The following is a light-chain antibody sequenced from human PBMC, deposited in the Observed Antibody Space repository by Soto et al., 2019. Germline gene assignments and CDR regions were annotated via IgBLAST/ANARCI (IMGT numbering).Light chain of an antibody. J-gene: IGLJ1*01. CDR1: SSEVGGYNY. V-gene: IGLV2-14*01. CDR3: TSYTNRYTYV. CDR2: NVS. Sequence: QSVLTQPASVSGSPGQSITISCTGTSSEVGGYNYVAWYQQHPGKAPKLLIYNVSNRPSGVSNRFSGSKSGNTASLTISGLQAEGEADYYCTSYTNRYTYVFGTGTKVTVL.